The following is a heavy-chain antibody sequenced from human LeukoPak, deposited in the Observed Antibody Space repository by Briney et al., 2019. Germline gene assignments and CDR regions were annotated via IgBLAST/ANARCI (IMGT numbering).Heavy chain of an antibody. CDR1: GFTFSSYS. Sequence: GGSLRLSCTASGFTFSSYSMNRVRQAPGKGLEWVSSISTSSSYIYYADSVKGRFTISRDNAKNSLYLQMNSLRAEDTAVYYCAELGITMIGGVWGKGTTVTISS. J-gene: IGHJ6*04. CDR2: ISTSSSYI. CDR3: AELGITMIGGV. D-gene: IGHD3-10*02. V-gene: IGHV3-21*01.